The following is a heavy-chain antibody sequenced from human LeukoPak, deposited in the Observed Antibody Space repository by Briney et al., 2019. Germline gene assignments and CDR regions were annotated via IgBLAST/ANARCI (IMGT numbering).Heavy chain of an antibody. CDR3: AKAPGGVAAELDY. CDR2: ISYDGNNK. D-gene: IGHD6-13*01. Sequence: PGRSLRLSCAASGFTFSSYGMHWVRQAPGKGLEWVAVISYDGNNKYYADSVKGRFTISRDNSKNTLYLQMNSLRAEDTAVYYCAKAPGGVAAELDYWGQGTLVTVSS. V-gene: IGHV3-30*18. J-gene: IGHJ4*02. CDR1: GFTFSSYG.